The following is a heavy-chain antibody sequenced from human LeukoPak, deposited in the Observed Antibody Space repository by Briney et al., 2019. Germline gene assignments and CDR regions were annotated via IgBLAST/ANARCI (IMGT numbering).Heavy chain of an antibody. Sequence: GGSLRLSCAASGFTFSSYWMNWVRQAPGKGLEWVSSISSSSSYIYYADSVKGRFTISRDNAKNSLYLQMNSLRAEDTAVYYCARAGGLYCSGGSCYFYWGQGTLVTVSS. CDR1: GFTFSSYW. CDR3: ARAGGLYCSGGSCYFY. V-gene: IGHV3-21*01. J-gene: IGHJ4*02. CDR2: ISSSSSYI. D-gene: IGHD2-15*01.